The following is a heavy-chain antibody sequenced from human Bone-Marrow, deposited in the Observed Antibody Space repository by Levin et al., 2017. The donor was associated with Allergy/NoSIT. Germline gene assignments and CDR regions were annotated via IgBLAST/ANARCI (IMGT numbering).Heavy chain of an antibody. Sequence: SETLSLTCAVYGGSFSGYYWSWIRQPPGKGLEWIGEINHSGSTNYNPSLKSRVTISVDTSKNQFSLKLSSVTAADTAVYYCARTVLLYGSGSPHYYMDVWGKGTTVTVSS. J-gene: IGHJ6*03. D-gene: IGHD3-10*01. CDR1: GGSFSGYY. CDR2: INHSGST. V-gene: IGHV4-34*01. CDR3: ARTVLLYGSGSPHYYMDV.